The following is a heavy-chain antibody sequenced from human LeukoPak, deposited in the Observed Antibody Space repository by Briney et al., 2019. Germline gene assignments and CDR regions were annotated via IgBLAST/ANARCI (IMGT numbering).Heavy chain of an antibody. CDR1: GGSISTTNYY. CDR3: ARGRRYGSGSYSDY. Sequence: PSETLSLTCTVSGGSISTTNYYWGWIRQPPGKDLECIGTIYYSGSTSYNPSLKSRVTISVDTSKNQFSLKLSSVTAADTAVYYCARGRRYGSGSYSDYWGQGTLVTVSS. D-gene: IGHD3-10*01. V-gene: IGHV4-39*07. CDR2: IYYSGST. J-gene: IGHJ4*02.